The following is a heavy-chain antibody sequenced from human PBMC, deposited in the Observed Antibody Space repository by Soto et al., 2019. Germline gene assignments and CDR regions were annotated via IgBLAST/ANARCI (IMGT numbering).Heavy chain of an antibody. CDR1: GGSFSGYY. CDR2: INHSGST. CDR3: LKRKTAYDILTGYYNYYYYMDV. Sequence: SETLSLTCAVYGGSFSGYYWSWIRQPPGKGLEWIGEINHSGSTNYNPSLKSRVTISVDTSKNQFSLKLSSVTAADTAVYYFLKRKTAYDILTGYYNYYYYMDVWGKGTTVTVSS. V-gene: IGHV4-34*01. J-gene: IGHJ6*03. D-gene: IGHD3-9*01.